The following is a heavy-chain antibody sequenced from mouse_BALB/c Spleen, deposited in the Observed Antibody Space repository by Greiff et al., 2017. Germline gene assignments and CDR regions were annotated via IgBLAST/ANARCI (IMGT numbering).Heavy chain of an antibody. J-gene: IGHJ4*01. V-gene: IGHV14-3*02. Sequence: EVKLQESGAELVKPGASVKLSCTASGFNIKDTYMHWVKQRPEQGLEWIGRIDPANGNTKYDPKFQGKATITADTSSNTAYLQLSSLTSEDTAVYYCARSGGYYGSSAMDYWGQGTSVTVSS. CDR3: ARSGGYYGSSAMDY. CDR2: IDPANGNT. CDR1: GFNIKDTY. D-gene: IGHD1-1*01.